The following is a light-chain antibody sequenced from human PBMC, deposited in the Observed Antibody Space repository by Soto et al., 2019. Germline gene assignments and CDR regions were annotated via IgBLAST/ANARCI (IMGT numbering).Light chain of an antibody. CDR3: TSYSGSSTFYV. CDR1: SSDIGGYYY. J-gene: IGLJ1*01. CDR2: QVT. V-gene: IGLV2-14*01. Sequence: QSVLTQPASVSGSPGQSITVSCTGTSSDIGGYYYVSWYQHHPGKAPKLIIYQVTNRPSGVSHRFSGSQSANTASLTISGLQAEDEADYYCTSYSGSSTFYVFGTGTKVTVL.